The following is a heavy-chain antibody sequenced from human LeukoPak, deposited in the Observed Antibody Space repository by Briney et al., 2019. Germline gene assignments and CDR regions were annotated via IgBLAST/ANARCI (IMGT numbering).Heavy chain of an antibody. Sequence: GGSLRLSCAASGFTFNNYAMSWVRQAPGEGLEWVAKIKQDGTEKYYMDSVKGRFSISRDNAKNSLYLQMNALRAEDTAVYYCARDVRPDYWGQGTLVTVS. CDR3: ARDVRPDY. J-gene: IGHJ4*02. CDR1: GFTFNNYA. D-gene: IGHD6-6*01. V-gene: IGHV3-7*04. CDR2: IKQDGTEK.